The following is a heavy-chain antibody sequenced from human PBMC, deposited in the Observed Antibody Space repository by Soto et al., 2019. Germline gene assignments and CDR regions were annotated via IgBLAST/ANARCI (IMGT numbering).Heavy chain of an antibody. Sequence: PGGCMRLSCAACGFTFRSSGMHWSRKDPGRGLEWVAVISYDGSYKSYEDSVKGRFTISRDNYKNTLHLQMDSLRAEDTAVYYCTKNFIPLSPDLYFDSWGQGTLVTVSS. CDR3: TKNFIPLSPDLYFDS. CDR2: ISYDGSYK. J-gene: IGHJ4*02. V-gene: IGHV3-30*18. CDR1: GFTFRSSG. D-gene: IGHD3-16*01.